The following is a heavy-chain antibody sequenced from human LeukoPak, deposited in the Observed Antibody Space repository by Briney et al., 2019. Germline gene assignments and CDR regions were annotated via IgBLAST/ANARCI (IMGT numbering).Heavy chain of an antibody. CDR3: AKDRKGPYCSSTSCYKNWFDP. CDR1: GLTFSSYA. V-gene: IGHV3-23*01. Sequence: GGCLRLSCAASGLTFSSYAMSWVRQAPGKGGEWVSAISGSGASTYYPHSVKALFTISRDNSNNTLYLQMNSLRAEDTAVYYCAKDRKGPYCSSTSCYKNWFDPWGQGTLVTVSS. J-gene: IGHJ5*02. D-gene: IGHD2-2*02. CDR2: ISGSGAST.